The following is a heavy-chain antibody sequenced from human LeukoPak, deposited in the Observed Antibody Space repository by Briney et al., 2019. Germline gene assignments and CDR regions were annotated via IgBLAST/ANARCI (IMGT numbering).Heavy chain of an antibody. CDR2: INHSGST. J-gene: IGHJ4*02. Sequence: SETLSLTCAVYGGSFSGYYWSWIRQPPGKGLEWIGEINHSGSTNYNPSLKSRVTISVDTSKNQFSLKLSSVTAADTAVYYCARGRGAWGYYDSSGYYYATYYFDYWGQGTLVTVSS. D-gene: IGHD3-22*01. CDR1: GGSFSGYY. CDR3: ARGRGAWGYYDSSGYYYATYYFDY. V-gene: IGHV4-34*01.